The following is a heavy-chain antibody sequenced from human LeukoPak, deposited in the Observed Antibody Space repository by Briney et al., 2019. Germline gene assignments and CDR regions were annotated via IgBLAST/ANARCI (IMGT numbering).Heavy chain of an antibody. CDR1: GFSFSSYA. CDR2: ISGSGGNT. D-gene: IGHD6-13*01. CDR3: AKVSWANYFDY. Sequence: GGSLRLSCAASGFSFSSYAMSWVRQAPGKGLEWVSAISGSGGNTYYADSVRGRFTISRDNSKNTLYLQMNSLKAEDTAIYYCAKVSWANYFDYWGQGTLVTVSS. V-gene: IGHV3-23*01. J-gene: IGHJ4*02.